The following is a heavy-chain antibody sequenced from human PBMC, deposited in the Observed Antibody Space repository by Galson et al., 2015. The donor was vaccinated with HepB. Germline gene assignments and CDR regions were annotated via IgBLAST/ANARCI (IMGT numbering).Heavy chain of an antibody. J-gene: IGHJ4*02. CDR3: AKDLRGLGRFGELLWCYFDY. CDR1: GFTFSSYA. Sequence: SLRLSCAASGFTFSSYAMSWVRQAPGKGLEWVSAISGSGGSTYYADSVKGRFTISRDNSKNTLYLQMNSLRAEDTAVYYCAKDLRGLGRFGELLWCYFDYWGQGTLVTVSS. V-gene: IGHV3-23*01. D-gene: IGHD3-10*01. CDR2: ISGSGGST.